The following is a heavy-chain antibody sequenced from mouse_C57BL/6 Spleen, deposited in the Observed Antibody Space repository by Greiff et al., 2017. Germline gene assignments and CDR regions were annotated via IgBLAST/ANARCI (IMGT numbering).Heavy chain of an antibody. CDR3: AKNEGTLDYAMDY. CDR1: GFSLTSYG. D-gene: IGHD2-14*01. V-gene: IGHV2-5*01. CDR2: IWRGGST. Sequence: QVQLQQSGPGLVQPSQSLSITCTVSGFSLTSYGVHWVRQSPGKGLEWLGVIWRGGSTDYNAAFMSRLSITKDNSKSQVFFKMNSLQADDTAIYYCAKNEGTLDYAMDYWGQGTSVTVSS. J-gene: IGHJ4*01.